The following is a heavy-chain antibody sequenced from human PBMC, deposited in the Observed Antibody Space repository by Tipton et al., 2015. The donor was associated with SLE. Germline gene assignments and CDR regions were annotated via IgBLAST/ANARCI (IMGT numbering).Heavy chain of an antibody. J-gene: IGHJ4*02. CDR1: GDSISSHY. Sequence: TLSLTCTVSGDSISSHYWSWIRQPPGKGLEWIGYIYYSGSTYYNPSLKSRVTISIDTSKNQFSLKLSSVTAADTAVYYCARALQNYFDYWGQGTLVTVSS. CDR2: IYYSGST. CDR3: ARALQNYFDY. V-gene: IGHV4-59*11.